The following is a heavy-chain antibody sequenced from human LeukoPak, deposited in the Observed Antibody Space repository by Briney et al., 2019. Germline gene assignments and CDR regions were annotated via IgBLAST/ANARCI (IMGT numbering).Heavy chain of an antibody. V-gene: IGHV4-31*03. D-gene: IGHD6-13*01. Sequence: SQTLSLTCTVSGGSISSGGYYWSWIRQHPGKGLEWIGYIYYSGSTYYNPSLKSRVTISVDTSKNQFSLKLSSVTAADTAVCYCARDSAAAALNWGQGTLVTVSS. J-gene: IGHJ4*02. CDR3: ARDSAAAALN. CDR2: IYYSGST. CDR1: GGSISSGGYY.